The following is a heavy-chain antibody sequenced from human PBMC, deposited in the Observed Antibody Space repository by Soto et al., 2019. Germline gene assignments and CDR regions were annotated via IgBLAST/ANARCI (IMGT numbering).Heavy chain of an antibody. CDR1: GFTFSSYG. CDR3: AKDRAIVATRGGGWSWFDP. CDR2: ISYDGSNK. Sequence: QVQLVESGGGVVQPGRSLRLSCAASGFTFSSYGMHWVRQAPGKGLEWVAVISYDGSNKYYADSVKGRFTISRDNSKTTLYLQMNSLRAEDTAVYYCAKDRAIVATRGGGWSWFDPWGQGTLVTVSS. V-gene: IGHV3-30*18. J-gene: IGHJ5*02. D-gene: IGHD5-12*01.